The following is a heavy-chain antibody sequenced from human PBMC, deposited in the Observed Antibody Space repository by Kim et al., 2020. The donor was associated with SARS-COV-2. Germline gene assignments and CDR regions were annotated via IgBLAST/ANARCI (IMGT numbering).Heavy chain of an antibody. J-gene: IGHJ4*02. CDR2: GST. Sequence: GSTNYNPSLKSRVTISVDTSKNQFSLKLSSVTAADTAVYYCARETSSNFDYWAREPWSPSPQ. CDR3: ARETSSNFDY. V-gene: IGHV4-59*01. D-gene: IGHD2-2*01.